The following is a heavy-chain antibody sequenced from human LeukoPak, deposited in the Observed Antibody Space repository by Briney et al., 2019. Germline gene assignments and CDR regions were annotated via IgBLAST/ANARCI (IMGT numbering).Heavy chain of an antibody. CDR2: ISYDGSNK. D-gene: IGHD4/OR15-4a*01. Sequence: GGSLRLSCAASGFTFSNYGMHRVRQAPGKGLEWVAVISYDGSNKYYADSVKGRLTISRDNSKNTLYLQMNSLRAEDTAVYYCAKVGASVSFDYWGQGTLVTVSS. CDR3: AKVGASVSFDY. CDR1: GFTFSNYG. V-gene: IGHV3-30*18. J-gene: IGHJ4*02.